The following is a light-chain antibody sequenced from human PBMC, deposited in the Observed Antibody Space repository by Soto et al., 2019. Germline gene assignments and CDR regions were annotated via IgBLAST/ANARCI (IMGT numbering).Light chain of an antibody. Sequence: QSVLTQPPSVSGAPGQSVTISGTGSSSNIGAGYDVHWYQQLPGTAPKLLIYGNSNRPSGVPDRFSGSKSGTSASLAITGLQAEDEADYYCQSYDSSLSGLVFGTGTKLTVL. CDR1: SSNIGAGYD. V-gene: IGLV1-40*01. CDR3: QSYDSSLSGLV. CDR2: GNS. J-gene: IGLJ1*01.